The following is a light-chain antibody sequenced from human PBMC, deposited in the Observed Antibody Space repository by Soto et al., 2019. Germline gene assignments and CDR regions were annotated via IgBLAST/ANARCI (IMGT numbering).Light chain of an antibody. CDR3: QQYNNWPYT. J-gene: IGKJ2*01. CDR2: GAS. V-gene: IGKV3-15*01. CDR1: QSVSSN. Sequence: EIVMTQSPATLSVSPGERATLSCRASQSVSSNFAWYQQKPGQAPRLLIYGASTRATGIPARSSGSGSGTEFTLTISSLQSEDFAVYYCQQYNNWPYTFGQGTKLEIK.